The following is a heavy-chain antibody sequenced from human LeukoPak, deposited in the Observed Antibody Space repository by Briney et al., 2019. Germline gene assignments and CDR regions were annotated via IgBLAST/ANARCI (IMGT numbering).Heavy chain of an antibody. D-gene: IGHD1/OR15-1a*01. V-gene: IGHV3-7*01. CDR3: ARLLGTGTTFDY. Sequence: GGSLRLSCAASGFTFSGCSLSWVRQAPGKGLEWVATINGLGTMTYYDDSVKGRFTISRDNAKNSLYLEMSSLRAEDTAVYYCARLLGTGTTFDYWGQGTLVTVSS. CDR2: INGLGTMT. J-gene: IGHJ4*02. CDR1: GFTFSGCS.